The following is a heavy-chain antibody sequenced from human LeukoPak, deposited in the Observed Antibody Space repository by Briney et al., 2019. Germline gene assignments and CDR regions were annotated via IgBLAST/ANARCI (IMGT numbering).Heavy chain of an antibody. D-gene: IGHD2-21*02. J-gene: IGHJ4*02. Sequence: PSQTLSLTCTVSGGSISSGDYYWSWLRQPPGKGLEWIGYIYYSGSTYYNPSLKSRATTSVDTSKNQFSLTVSSVTAADTAVYFCVRVSPQTDIDYWGQGTLVTVSS. CDR2: IYYSGST. CDR1: GGSISSGDYY. V-gene: IGHV4-30-4*01. CDR3: VRVSPQTDIDY.